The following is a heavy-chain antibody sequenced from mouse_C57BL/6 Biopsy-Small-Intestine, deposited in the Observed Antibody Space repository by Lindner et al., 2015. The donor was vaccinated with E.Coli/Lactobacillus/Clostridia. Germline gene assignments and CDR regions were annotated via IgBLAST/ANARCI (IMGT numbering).Heavy chain of an antibody. V-gene: IGHV5-6*01. CDR1: GFTFSSYG. CDR2: ISSGGSYT. J-gene: IGHJ2*01. Sequence: VQLQESGGDLVKPGGSLKLSCAASGFTFSSYGMSWVRQTPDKRLEWVATISSGGSYTYYPDSVKGRFTISRDNAKNTLYLQMSSLKSEDTAMYYCARQGGYDYFDYWGQGTTLTVSS. D-gene: IGHD2-2*01. CDR3: ARQGGYDYFDY.